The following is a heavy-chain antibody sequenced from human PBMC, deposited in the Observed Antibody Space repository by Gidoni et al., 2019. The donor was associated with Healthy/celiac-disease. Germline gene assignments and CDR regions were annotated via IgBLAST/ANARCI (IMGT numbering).Heavy chain of an antibody. CDR1: GFPFRSDS. D-gene: IGHD4-17*01. Sequence: EVQLVESGGGLVKPGGSLRLSCAASGFPFRSDSMNWVRQAPGTGVEWVSSISSSSSYIYYADSVKGRFTISRENAKKSLYLQMNSLRAEDTAVYYCARDREGYGDYVSYYYGMDVWGQGTTVTVSS. V-gene: IGHV3-21*01. J-gene: IGHJ6*02. CDR2: ISSSSSYI. CDR3: ARDREGYGDYVSYYYGMDV.